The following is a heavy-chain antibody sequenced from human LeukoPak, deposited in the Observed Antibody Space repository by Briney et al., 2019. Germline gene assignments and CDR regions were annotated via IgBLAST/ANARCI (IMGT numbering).Heavy chain of an antibody. D-gene: IGHD2-15*01. Sequence: SETLSLTCTVSGGSISSGGYHWSWIRQHPGKGLEWIGYIYYSGSTYYNPSLKSRVTISVDTSKNQFSLKLSSVTAADTAVYYCARVGCSGGSCYSHPKRYFDYWGQGTLVTVSS. V-gene: IGHV4-31*03. J-gene: IGHJ4*02. CDR3: ARVGCSGGSCYSHPKRYFDY. CDR2: IYYSGST. CDR1: GGSISSGGYH.